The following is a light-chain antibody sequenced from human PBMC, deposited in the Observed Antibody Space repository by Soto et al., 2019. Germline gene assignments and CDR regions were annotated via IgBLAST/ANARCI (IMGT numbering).Light chain of an antibody. CDR3: QQYNTYPLT. Sequence: DIQMTQSPSTLSASVGDRVTITCRASQSITTWLAWYQQKPGKAPKLLIYKASSLEGGFPSRFSGSGSGTEFNITISSRQPDDFATYYCQQYNTYPLTFGGGTTVEIK. CDR1: QSITTW. CDR2: KAS. V-gene: IGKV1-5*03. J-gene: IGKJ4*01.